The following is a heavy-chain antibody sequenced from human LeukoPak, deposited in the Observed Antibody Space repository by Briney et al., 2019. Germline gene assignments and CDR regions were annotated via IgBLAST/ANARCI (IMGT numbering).Heavy chain of an antibody. CDR3: ARAPTTHDAFDI. D-gene: IGHD4-17*01. Sequence: GGPLRLSCAASGFTFSSYSMNWVRQAPGKGLEWVSYISSSSSTIYYADSVKGRFTISRDNAKNSLYLQMNSLRAEDTAVYYCARAPTTHDAFDIWGQGTMVTVSS. V-gene: IGHV3-48*01. J-gene: IGHJ3*02. CDR2: ISSSSSTI. CDR1: GFTFSSYS.